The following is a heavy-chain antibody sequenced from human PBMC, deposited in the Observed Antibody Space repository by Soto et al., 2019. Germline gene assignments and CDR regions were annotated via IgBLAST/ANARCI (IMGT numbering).Heavy chain of an antibody. D-gene: IGHD3-9*01. Sequence: SETLTQTCTVSAGYISSYHWSWFRQPPGKGLEWIGYIYYSGSTNYNPSLKSRVTISVDTSKNQFSLKLSSVTAADTAVYYCARGVLRYFDWFPLFDPWGQGTLVTVS. V-gene: IGHV4-59*01. J-gene: IGHJ5*02. CDR2: IYYSGST. CDR3: ARGVLRYFDWFPLFDP. CDR1: AGYISSYH.